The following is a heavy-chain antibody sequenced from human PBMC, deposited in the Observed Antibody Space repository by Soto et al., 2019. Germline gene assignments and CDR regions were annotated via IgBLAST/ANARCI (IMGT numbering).Heavy chain of an antibody. CDR2: ISDSGGST. V-gene: IGHV3-23*01. J-gene: IGHJ4*02. CDR1: GFTFSSYA. D-gene: IGHD3-3*01. Sequence: GGSLRLSCAASGFTFSSYAMSWVRQAPRKGLEWVSGISDSGGSTYYADSVKGRFTISRDNSKNTLYLQMNSLRAEDTAVYYCAKDLSGGRITIFGVVINYFDYWGQGTLVTVSS. CDR3: AKDLSGGRITIFGVVINYFDY.